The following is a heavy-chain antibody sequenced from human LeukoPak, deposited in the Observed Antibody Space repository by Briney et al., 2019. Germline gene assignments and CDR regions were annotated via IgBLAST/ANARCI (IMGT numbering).Heavy chain of an antibody. V-gene: IGHV3-21*01. Sequence: GGSLRLSCAASGFTFSSYTMNWVRQAPGKGLEWVSSTSTSSSYIYYADSVKGRFTISRDNAKNSLYLQMNNLRAEDTAVYYCARDGIYGDYDYWGQGTLVTVSS. J-gene: IGHJ4*02. CDR3: ARDGIYGDYDY. CDR1: GFTFSSYT. D-gene: IGHD4-17*01. CDR2: TSTSSSYI.